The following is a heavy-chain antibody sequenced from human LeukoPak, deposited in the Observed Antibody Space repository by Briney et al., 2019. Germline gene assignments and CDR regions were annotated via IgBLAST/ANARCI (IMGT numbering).Heavy chain of an antibody. CDR3: ARGSTGYCSSTSCYEVDY. CDR1: GGSISSSNW. CDR2: IYHSGST. V-gene: IGHV4-4*02. Sequence: PSGTLSLTCAVSGGSISSSNWWSWVRQPPGKGLEWIGEIYHSGSTNYNPSLKSRVTISVDKSKNQFSLKLSSVTAADTAVYYCARGSTGYCSSTSCYEVDYWGQGTLVTVSS. D-gene: IGHD2-2*01. J-gene: IGHJ4*02.